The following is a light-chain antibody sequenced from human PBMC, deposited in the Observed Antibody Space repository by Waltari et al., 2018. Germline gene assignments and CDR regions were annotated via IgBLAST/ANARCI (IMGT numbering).Light chain of an antibody. CDR2: EVT. J-gene: IGLJ1*01. V-gene: IGLV2-23*02. Sequence: QSGLTQPASVSGSPGQSITISCTGTSRDVGNYNLVSWYQQYPGNVPKLMVYEVTKRTSGVSDRFSGSKSGNTASLTIYGLQSEDEADYYCCSYAGLGIYVFGTGTKVTVL. CDR3: CSYAGLGIYV. CDR1: SRDVGNYNL.